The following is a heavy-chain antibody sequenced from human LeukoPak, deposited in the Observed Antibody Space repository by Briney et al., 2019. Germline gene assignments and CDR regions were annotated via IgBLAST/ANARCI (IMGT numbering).Heavy chain of an antibody. CDR3: ARGPYYYDSSGQNEYFQH. J-gene: IGHJ1*01. CDR1: GYTFTGYY. Sequence: ASVKVSCKASGYTFTGYYMHWVRQAPGQGLEWVGWINPNSGGTNYAQKFQGRVTMTRDTSISTAYMELSRLRSDDTAVYYCARGPYYYDSSGQNEYFQHWGQGTLVTVSS. CDR2: INPNSGGT. D-gene: IGHD3-22*01. V-gene: IGHV1-2*02.